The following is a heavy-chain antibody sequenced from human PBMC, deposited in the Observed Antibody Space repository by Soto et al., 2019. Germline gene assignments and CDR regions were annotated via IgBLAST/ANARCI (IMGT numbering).Heavy chain of an antibody. CDR2: VYPGDSES. D-gene: IGHD1-20*01. Sequence: PGDSLKISCQAAGDVFSSSWIAWVRHSPGKGLEWMGIVYPGDSESRYSPSFRGQVTFSADTSTSTAFLQWSRLKASDRGIYNCANHVYNWGSPYYYDSWGQGTQVTVSS. CDR3: ANHVYNWGSPYYYDS. J-gene: IGHJ4*02. V-gene: IGHV5-51*01. CDR1: GDVFSSSW.